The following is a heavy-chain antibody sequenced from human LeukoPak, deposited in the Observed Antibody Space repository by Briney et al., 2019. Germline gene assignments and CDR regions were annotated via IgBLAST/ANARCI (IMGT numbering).Heavy chain of an antibody. D-gene: IGHD6-6*01. J-gene: IGHJ4*02. CDR3: ARVSLHSSSSFDY. CDR2: ISYDGSNK. Sequence: GGSLRLSCAASGFTFSSYAMHWVRQAPGKGLEWVAVISYDGSNKYYADSVKGRFTISRDNSKNTLYLQMNSLRAEDTAVYYCARVSLHSSSSFDYWGQGTLVTVSS. V-gene: IGHV3-30-3*01. CDR1: GFTFSSYA.